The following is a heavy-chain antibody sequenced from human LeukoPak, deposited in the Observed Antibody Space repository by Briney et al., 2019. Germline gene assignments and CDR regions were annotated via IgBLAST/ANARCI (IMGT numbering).Heavy chain of an antibody. CDR2: ITSGDFV. Sequence: GGSLRLSCAASGFNFSAYSMNWVRQAPGKGLEWVSSITSGDFVYFADALKGRFTISRDNAKSSLYLEMNSLRADDTAVYYCARGGFNMVRGIIIPSNSYFYYMDIWGKGTTVTVSS. J-gene: IGHJ6*03. D-gene: IGHD3-10*01. CDR3: ARGGFNMVRGIIIPSNSYFYYMDI. V-gene: IGHV3-69-1*01. CDR1: GFNFSAYS.